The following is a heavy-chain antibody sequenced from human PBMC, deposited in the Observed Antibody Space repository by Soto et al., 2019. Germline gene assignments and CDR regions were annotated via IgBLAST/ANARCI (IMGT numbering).Heavy chain of an antibody. CDR2: VYTSGNT. J-gene: IGHJ5*02. CDR3: AREAAETVGDGYWCDP. Sequence: QVQLQESGPGLVKPSDTLSLTCTVSGDSFIGYYWSWIRQPAGKGLEWIGRVYTSGNTDYNPSLTSRATVSVETSKNQFSLKLRFVTAADTAVYYGAREAAETVGDGYWCDPWGQGTLVTVSS. D-gene: IGHD6-13*01. V-gene: IGHV4-4*07. CDR1: GDSFIGYY.